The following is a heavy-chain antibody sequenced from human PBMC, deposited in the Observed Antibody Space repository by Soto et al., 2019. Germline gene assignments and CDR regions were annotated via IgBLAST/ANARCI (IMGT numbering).Heavy chain of an antibody. CDR1: GFSLSNAEMG. J-gene: IGHJ4*02. CDR2: IFSNDEK. D-gene: IGHD3-9*01. Sequence: QVTLKESSPVLVKPTETLTLTCTVSGFSLSNAEMGVSWIRQPPGKALEWLAHIFSNDEKSYITSLKSRLTISKDTSKSQVVLSMTNMDPVDTATYYCARISLDGGVDYWGQGTLVTVSS. V-gene: IGHV2-26*01. CDR3: ARISLDGGVDY.